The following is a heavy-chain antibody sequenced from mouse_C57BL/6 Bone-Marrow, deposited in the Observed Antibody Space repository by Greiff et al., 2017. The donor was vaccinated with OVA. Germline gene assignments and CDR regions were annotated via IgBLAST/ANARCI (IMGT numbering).Heavy chain of an antibody. CDR3: TGYLLWLRRRCAY. CDR2: IRLNSDNYAT. Sequence: EVQGVESGGGLVQPGGSLKLSCVASGFTFSNYWMNWVRQSPEKGLEWVAHIRLNSDNYATPYAESGKGRFTISRDDSKSLVYLQRNNVRDEATGIYYCTGYLLWLRRRCAYWGQGTLVTVTA. V-gene: IGHV6-3*01. CDR1: GFTFSNYW. D-gene: IGHD2-2*01. J-gene: IGHJ3*01.